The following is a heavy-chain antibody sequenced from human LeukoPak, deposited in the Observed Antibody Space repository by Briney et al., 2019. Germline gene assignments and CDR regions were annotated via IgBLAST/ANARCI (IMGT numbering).Heavy chain of an antibody. J-gene: IGHJ6*03. V-gene: IGHV3-23*01. CDR3: AKDLLRQWLADYYYYMDV. CDR1: GFTFGSYA. Sequence: QPGGSLRLSCAASGFTFGSYAMSWVRQAPGKGLEWVSAISGSGGSTYYADSVKGRFTISGDNSKNTLYLQMNSLRAEDTAVYYCAKDLLRQWLADYYYYMDVWGKGTTVTVSS. CDR2: ISGSGGST. D-gene: IGHD6-19*01.